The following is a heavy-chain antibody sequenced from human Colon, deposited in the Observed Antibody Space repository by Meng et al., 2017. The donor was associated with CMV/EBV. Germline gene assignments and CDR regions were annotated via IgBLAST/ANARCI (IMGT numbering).Heavy chain of an antibody. CDR1: GFTLNSPFSTFS. CDR2: IVDSGDSM. D-gene: IGHD3-9*01. CDR3: AKDLTAYYHTTGGADFSGMDV. V-gene: IGHV3-21*04. Sequence: GESLKISCAASGFTLNSPFSTFSFNWVRQAPGKGLEWVASIVDSGDSMYYADSVKGRFTISRDNSKDSLYLQMNSLRVEDTALYYCAKDLTAYYHTTGGADFSGMDVWGLGTTVTVSS. J-gene: IGHJ6*02.